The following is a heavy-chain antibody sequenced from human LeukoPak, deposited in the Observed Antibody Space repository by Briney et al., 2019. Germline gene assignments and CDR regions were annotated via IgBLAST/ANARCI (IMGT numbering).Heavy chain of an antibody. Sequence: GASVKGSCKASGYTFTSYYMHWVRQAPGQGLEWMGIINPSGGSTSYAQKFQGRVTMTRDTSTSTVYMELSSLRSEDTAVYYCASTSEARFLEWLLPNYWGQGTLVTVSS. CDR3: ASTSEARFLEWLLPNY. CDR2: INPSGGST. V-gene: IGHV1-46*01. D-gene: IGHD3-3*01. J-gene: IGHJ4*02. CDR1: GYTFTSYY.